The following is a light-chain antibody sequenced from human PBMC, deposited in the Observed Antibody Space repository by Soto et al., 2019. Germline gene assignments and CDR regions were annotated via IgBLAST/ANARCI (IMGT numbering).Light chain of an antibody. V-gene: IGKV3-15*01. CDR2: GVS. CDR1: QSLSSH. Sequence: EIVMTQSPATLSVSPGERVTLSCRASQSLSSHLAWYQQKPGQAPGLLIYGVSTRATGVPTRFSCSASGTEFTLTISSLLSEDFAVYYCQQYHDWPLTFGGGTKVEIK. J-gene: IGKJ4*01. CDR3: QQYHDWPLT.